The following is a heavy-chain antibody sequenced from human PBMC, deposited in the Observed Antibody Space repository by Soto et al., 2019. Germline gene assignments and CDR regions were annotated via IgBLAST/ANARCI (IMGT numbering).Heavy chain of an antibody. V-gene: IGHV1-18*01. CDR2: ISANNGNR. J-gene: IGHJ4*02. CDR1: GYTFHNYG. Sequence: QVQLVQSGAEVKKPGASVKVSCKTSGYTFHNYGINWVRQAPGQGLEWMGWISANNGNRNHAQKFQGRVTLTIDRSTTTAYMELRSLASDDTAVYYCARVIELYVGPTWDLIDYWGQGTLVTVSS. D-gene: IGHD1-26*01. CDR3: ARVIELYVGPTWDLIDY.